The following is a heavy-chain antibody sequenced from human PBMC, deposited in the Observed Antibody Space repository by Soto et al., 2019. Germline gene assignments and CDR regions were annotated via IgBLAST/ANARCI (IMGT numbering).Heavy chain of an antibody. J-gene: IGHJ6*02. CDR3: ARGGSNIALVYYYYYYGMDV. CDR2: INHSGST. CDR1: GGSFSGYY. D-gene: IGHD6-13*01. Sequence: SETLSLTCAVYGGSFSGYYWSWIRQPPGKGLEWIGEINHSGSTNYNPSLKSRVTISVDTSKNQFSLKLSSETAADTAVYYCARGGSNIALVYYYYYYGMDVWGQGTTVTVSS. V-gene: IGHV4-34*01.